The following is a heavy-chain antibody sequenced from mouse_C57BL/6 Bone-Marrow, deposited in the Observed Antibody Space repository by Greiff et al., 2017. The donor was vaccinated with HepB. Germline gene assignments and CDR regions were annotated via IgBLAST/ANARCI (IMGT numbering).Heavy chain of an antibody. CDR1: GFTFSSYA. CDR2: ISDGGSYT. D-gene: IGHD3-1*01. J-gene: IGHJ2*01. CDR3: ARDSGEDY. Sequence: DVQLVESGGGLVKPGGSLKLSCAASGFTFSSYAMSWVRQTPEKRLEWVATISDGGSYTYYPDNVKGRFTISRDNAKNNLYLQMSHLKSEDTAMYYCARDSGEDYWGQGTTLTVSS. V-gene: IGHV5-4*01.